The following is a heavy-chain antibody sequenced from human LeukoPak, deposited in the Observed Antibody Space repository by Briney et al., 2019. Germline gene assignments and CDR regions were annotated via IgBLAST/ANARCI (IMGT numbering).Heavy chain of an antibody. V-gene: IGHV3-23*01. Sequence: GGSLRLSCAASGFTFSSYAMSWVRQAPGKGLEWVSSISGSGGSTYYADSVKGRFAISRDNSKNTLYLQMNSLRAEDTAIYYCAKDTGYVPDAFDIWGQGTMVTVSS. CDR2: ISGSGGST. CDR1: GFTFSSYA. D-gene: IGHD5-12*01. J-gene: IGHJ3*02. CDR3: AKDTGYVPDAFDI.